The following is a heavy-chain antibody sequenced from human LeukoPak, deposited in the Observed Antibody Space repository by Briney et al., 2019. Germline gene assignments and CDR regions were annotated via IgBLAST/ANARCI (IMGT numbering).Heavy chain of an antibody. Sequence: GGSLRLSCVASGFTFSSYWMHWVRQAPGKGLEWVANIKHDGSEKNYADSVQGRFTISRDNAKNSLYLQMNGLRAEDTAVYYCAMRGDTLVIPATYMFDYWGQGTLVTVSS. V-gene: IGHV3-7*01. CDR1: GFTFSSYW. D-gene: IGHD2-2*01. CDR3: AMRGDTLVIPATYMFDY. J-gene: IGHJ4*02. CDR2: IKHDGSEK.